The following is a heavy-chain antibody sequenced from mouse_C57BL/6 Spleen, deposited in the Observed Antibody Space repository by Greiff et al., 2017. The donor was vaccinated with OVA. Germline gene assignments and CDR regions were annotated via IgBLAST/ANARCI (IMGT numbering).Heavy chain of an antibody. CDR3: ASESSKYYGSRLWYFDV. CDR2: IDPSDSYT. V-gene: IGHV1-59*01. J-gene: IGHJ1*03. D-gene: IGHD1-1*01. Sequence: QVQLQQPGAELVRPGTSVKLSCKASGYTFTSYWMHWVKQRPGQGLEWIGVIDPSDSYTNYNQQFKGKATLTVDTSSSTAYMQLSSLTSEDSAVYYCASESSKYYGSRLWYFDVWGTGTTVTVSS. CDR1: GYTFTSYW.